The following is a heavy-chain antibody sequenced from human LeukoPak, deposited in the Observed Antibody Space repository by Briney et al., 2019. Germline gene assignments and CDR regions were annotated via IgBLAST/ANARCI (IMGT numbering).Heavy chain of an antibody. Sequence: GGSLRLSCAASGFTFSSYSMNWVRQAPGKGLEWVSYISSSGSTIYYADSVKGRFTISRDNAKNSLYLQMNSLRAEDTAVYYCARNYGDYVYTLGYWGQGTLVTVSS. D-gene: IGHD4-17*01. V-gene: IGHV3-48*04. CDR1: GFTFSSYS. CDR2: ISSSGSTI. J-gene: IGHJ4*02. CDR3: ARNYGDYVYTLGY.